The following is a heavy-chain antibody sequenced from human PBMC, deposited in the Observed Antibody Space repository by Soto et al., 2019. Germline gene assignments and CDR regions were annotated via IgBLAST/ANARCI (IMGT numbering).Heavy chain of an antibody. J-gene: IGHJ5*02. CDR1: GCSISSYY. D-gene: IGHD3-9*01. V-gene: IGHV4-59*01. CDR2: IYYSGST. CDR3: ARTYDILTGYCWFDP. Sequence: SETLSLTCTVSGCSISSYYWSWIRQPPGKGLEWIGYIYYSGSTNCNPSLKSRVTISVDTSKNQFSLKLSSVTAADTAVYYCARTYDILTGYCWFDPWGQGTLVTVSS.